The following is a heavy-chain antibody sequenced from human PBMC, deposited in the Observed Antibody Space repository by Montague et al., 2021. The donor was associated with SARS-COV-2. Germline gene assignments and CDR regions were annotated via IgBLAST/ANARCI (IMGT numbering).Heavy chain of an antibody. CDR3: ATVFGGCSATSCYLYN. J-gene: IGHJ4*02. V-gene: IGHV4-4*02. CDR1: GDSMSSNNW. CDR2: IHHIVGT. Sequence: SETLSLTCAVSGDSMSSNNWWIWVRQSPGKGLEWIGEIHHIVGTNYNPSLKSRVSISVDKSRNQFSLNLNSVTAADTAFYYCATVFGGCSATSCYLYNWGRGTLVTVSS. D-gene: IGHD2-2*01.